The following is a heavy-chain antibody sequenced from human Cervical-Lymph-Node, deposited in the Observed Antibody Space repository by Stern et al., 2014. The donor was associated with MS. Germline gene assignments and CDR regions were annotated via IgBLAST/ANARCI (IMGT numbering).Heavy chain of an antibody. Sequence: QVQLQESGPGLVKPSGTLSLTCAVSGGSISSSNWWSWVRQPPGKGLEWIGEIYHSGSTNYNPSLKSRVTISVDKSKNQFPLKLSSGTAADTAVYYCASLFSSGWYAYFDYWGQGTLVTVSS. CDR2: IYHSGST. CDR3: ASLFSSGWYAYFDY. J-gene: IGHJ4*02. V-gene: IGHV4-4*02. CDR1: GGSISSSNW. D-gene: IGHD6-19*01.